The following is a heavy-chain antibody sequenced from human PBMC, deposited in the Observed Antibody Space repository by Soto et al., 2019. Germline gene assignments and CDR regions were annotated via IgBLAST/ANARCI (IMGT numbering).Heavy chain of an antibody. J-gene: IGHJ5*02. D-gene: IGHD3-22*01. Sequence: GGSLRLSCAASGFSFRDYYMSWIRQAPGRGLEWISYISGSGNTIYYADSVKGRFIISRDNAKNSLFLQMNSLRADDTAVYYCARDRLPMVVVVMGWFDPWGQGTLVTVSS. CDR2: ISGSGNTI. CDR1: GFSFRDYY. CDR3: ARDRLPMVVVVMGWFDP. V-gene: IGHV3-11*01.